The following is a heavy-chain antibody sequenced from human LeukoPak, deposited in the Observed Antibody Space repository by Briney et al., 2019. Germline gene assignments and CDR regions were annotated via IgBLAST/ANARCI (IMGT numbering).Heavy chain of an antibody. CDR3: ARDRQEGGLRVSSFEY. J-gene: IGHJ4*02. CDR2: IYSSVSTQFNPSH. CDR1: GGSVSGGDYY. V-gene: IGHV4-61*02. D-gene: IGHD2-15*01. Sequence: SETLSLTCTVSGGSVSGGDYYWSWIRQPAGKGLEWIGRIYSSVSTQFNPSHQYNPPLPTRVTISADTSRNQFSLNLHSVTAADTAMYYCARDRQEGGLRVSSFEYWGRGTPVTVSS.